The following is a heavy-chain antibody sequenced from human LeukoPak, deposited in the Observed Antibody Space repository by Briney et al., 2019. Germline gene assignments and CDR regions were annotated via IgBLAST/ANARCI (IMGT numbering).Heavy chain of an antibody. Sequence: ASVKVSCKASGYTFTSRGFSWVRQAPGQGLEWMGWINADNGNTNYAQKLQGRVTMTTDTSTSTAYMELRSLRSGDTAVYYCARDEISGGWYNHWGQGTLVTVSS. CDR3: ARDEISGGWYNH. CDR1: GYTFTSRG. D-gene: IGHD6-19*01. V-gene: IGHV1-18*04. J-gene: IGHJ1*01. CDR2: INADNGNT.